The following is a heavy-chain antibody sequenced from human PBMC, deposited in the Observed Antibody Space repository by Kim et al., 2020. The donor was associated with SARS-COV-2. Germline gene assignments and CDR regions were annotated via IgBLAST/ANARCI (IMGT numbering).Heavy chain of an antibody. CDR1: GYTFAAHS. J-gene: IGHJ4*02. D-gene: IGHD3-16*01. Sequence: ASVKVSCTASGYTFAAHSIHWVRQAPGQGLEWMGWINTGNGNTAYAQKFQGRVTLTTDTSINTAYMDVTRLNYDDTAVYFCARDTTTTWYGGYDYWGLGT. V-gene: IGHV1-2*02. CDR2: INTGNGNT. CDR3: ARDTTTTWYGGYDY.